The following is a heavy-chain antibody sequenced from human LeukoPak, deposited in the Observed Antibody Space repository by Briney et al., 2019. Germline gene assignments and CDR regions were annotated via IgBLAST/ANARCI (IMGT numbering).Heavy chain of an antibody. V-gene: IGHV3-11*06. D-gene: IGHD6-19*01. CDR3: ARGPYSSGSSADY. J-gene: IGHJ4*02. CDR2: ISSSDTYT. CDR1: GFTFSDYY. Sequence: KPGGSLRLSCAPSGFTFSDYYMSWIRQAPGKGLEWVSYISSSDTYTNYADSVKGRFTISRDNAKNSLYLQMNSLRAEDTAVYYCARGPYSSGSSADYWGQGTLVTVSS.